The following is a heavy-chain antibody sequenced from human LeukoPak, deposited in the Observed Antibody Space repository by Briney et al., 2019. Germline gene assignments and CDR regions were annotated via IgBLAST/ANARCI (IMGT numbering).Heavy chain of an antibody. CDR3: ARGQGITMVRGVIIPYYYYMDV. CDR2: MNPNSGNT. Sequence: ASVKVSCKASGYTFTSYDINWVRQATGQGLEWMGWMNPNSGNTGYAQKFQGRVTMTRNTSISTAYMELSSLRSEDTAVYYCARGQGITMVRGVIIPYYYYMDVWGRGTTVTISS. CDR1: GYTFTSYD. V-gene: IGHV1-8*01. D-gene: IGHD3-10*01. J-gene: IGHJ6*03.